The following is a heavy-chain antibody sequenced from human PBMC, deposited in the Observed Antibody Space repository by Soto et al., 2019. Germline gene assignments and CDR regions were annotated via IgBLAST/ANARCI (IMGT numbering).Heavy chain of an antibody. CDR2: ISYDGSNK. V-gene: IGHV3-30-3*01. J-gene: IGHJ6*02. Sequence: PGGSLRLSCAASGFTFSTYAMHWVRQAPGKGLEWVAVISYDGSNKNYADSVKGRFTISRDNSKNTLYLQMSSLRTEDTAVYYCARDAKRLTLIVVGLYGMGVWGQGTTVTVSS. D-gene: IGHD3-22*01. CDR3: ARDAKRLTLIVVGLYGMGV. CDR1: GFTFSTYA.